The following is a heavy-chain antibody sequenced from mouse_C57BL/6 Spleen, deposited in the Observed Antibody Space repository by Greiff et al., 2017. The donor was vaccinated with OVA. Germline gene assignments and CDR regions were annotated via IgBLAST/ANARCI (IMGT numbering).Heavy chain of an antibody. CDR1: GYSITSGYY. CDR2: ISYDGSN. J-gene: IGHJ1*03. Sequence: EVQRVESGPGLVKPSQSLSLTCSVTGYSITSGYYWNWIRQFPGNKLEWMGYISYDGSNNYNPSLKNRISITRDTSKNQFFLKLNSVTTEDTATYDCARGGERGYFDVWGTGTTVTVSS. V-gene: IGHV3-6*01. CDR3: ARGGERGYFDV.